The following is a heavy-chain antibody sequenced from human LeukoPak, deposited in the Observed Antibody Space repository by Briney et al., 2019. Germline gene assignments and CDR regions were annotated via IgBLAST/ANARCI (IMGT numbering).Heavy chain of an antibody. V-gene: IGHV7-4-1*02. CDR1: GYTFTGYY. CDR3: AREGYSNRWHPPDY. CDR2: INTNTGNP. D-gene: IGHD6-13*01. J-gene: IGHJ4*02. Sequence: ASVKVSCKASGYTFTGYYMHWVRQAPGQGLEWMGWINTNTGNPTYAQGFTGRFVFSLDTSVSTAYLQISSLKAEDTAVYYCAREGYSNRWHPPDYWGQGTLVTVSS.